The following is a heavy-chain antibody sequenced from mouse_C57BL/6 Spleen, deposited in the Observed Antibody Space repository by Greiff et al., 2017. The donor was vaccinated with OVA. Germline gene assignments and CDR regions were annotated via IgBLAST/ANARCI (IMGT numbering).Heavy chain of an antibody. CDR2: IHPNSGST. D-gene: IGHD2-3*01. Sequence: VQLQQPGAELVKPGASVKLSCKASGYTFTSYWMHWVKQRPGQGLEWIGMIHPNSGSTNDNEKFKSKATLTVDKSSSTAYMQLSSLTSEDSAVYYCARSRDGYYVDYWGQGTTLTVSS. CDR1: GYTFTSYW. J-gene: IGHJ2*01. V-gene: IGHV1-64*01. CDR3: ARSRDGYYVDY.